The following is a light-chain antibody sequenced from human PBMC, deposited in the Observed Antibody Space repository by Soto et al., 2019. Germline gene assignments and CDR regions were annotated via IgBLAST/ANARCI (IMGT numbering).Light chain of an antibody. CDR1: QSVSSSY. CDR3: QQYGSSPLPLT. V-gene: IGKV3-20*01. CDR2: GAS. Sequence: EIVLTQSPGTLSLSPGVRATLSCRASQSVSSSYLAWYQQKPGQAPRLLIYGASSRATGIPDRFSGSGSGTDFTLTISRLEPEDFAVYYCQQYGSSPLPLTFGGGTKVEIK. J-gene: IGKJ4*01.